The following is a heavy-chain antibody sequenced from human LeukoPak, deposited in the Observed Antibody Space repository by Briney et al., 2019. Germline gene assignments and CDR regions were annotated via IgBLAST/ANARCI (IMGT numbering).Heavy chain of an antibody. CDR3: ASPHPMTTVTTLGPQAAFDI. V-gene: IGHV1-8*01. CDR2: MNPNSGNT. D-gene: IGHD4-11*01. CDR1: GYTFTSYD. Sequence: GASVKVSCKASGYTFTSYDINWVRQAPGQGLEWMGWMNPNSGNTGYAQKFQGRVTMTRNTSISTAYMELSSLRSEDTAVYYCASPHPMTTVTTLGPQAAFDIWGQGTMVTVSS. J-gene: IGHJ3*02.